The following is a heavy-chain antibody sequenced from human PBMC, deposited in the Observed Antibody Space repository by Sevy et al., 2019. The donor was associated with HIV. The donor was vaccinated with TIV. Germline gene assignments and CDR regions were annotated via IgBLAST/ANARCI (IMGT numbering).Heavy chain of an antibody. CDR1: GFSFSDYN. V-gene: IGHV3-21*01. CDR2: ISSGSGYI. CDR3: ARDKTILEGRYGMDV. Sequence: GGSLRLSCAASGFSFSDYNMNWVRQAPGKGLEWVSFISSGSGYIYYADSMKGRFTISRDNAKNSLYLQLNSLRDEDTAVYYCARDKTILEGRYGMDVWGQGTTVTVSS. D-gene: IGHD3-3*01. J-gene: IGHJ6*02.